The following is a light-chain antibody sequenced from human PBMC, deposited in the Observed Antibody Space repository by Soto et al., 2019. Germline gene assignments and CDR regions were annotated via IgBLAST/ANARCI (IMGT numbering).Light chain of an antibody. CDR3: QQRSTWPT. CDR1: ESVDFH. CDR2: DAS. Sequence: LLTQSPATLSLSPGKRATLSCRASESVDFHLAWYQQKPGQAPRLLIYDASVRATGTPARFSGSGSGTAFTLTISSLEPEDFALYYCQQRSTWPTFGQGTRLEI. V-gene: IGKV3-11*01. J-gene: IGKJ5*01.